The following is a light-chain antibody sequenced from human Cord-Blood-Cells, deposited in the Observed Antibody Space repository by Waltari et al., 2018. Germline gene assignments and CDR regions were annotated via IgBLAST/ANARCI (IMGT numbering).Light chain of an antibody. J-gene: IGKJ5*01. CDR1: QSVRSY. CDR3: QQRSNWPF. V-gene: IGKV3-11*01. Sequence: EIVLTQSPATLSLSPGERATLSCRASQSVRSYLPWYQQKPGQAPRLLIYDASNRATGIPARFSGSGSGTDFTLTISSLEPEDFAVYYCQQRSNWPFFGQGTRLEIK. CDR2: DAS.